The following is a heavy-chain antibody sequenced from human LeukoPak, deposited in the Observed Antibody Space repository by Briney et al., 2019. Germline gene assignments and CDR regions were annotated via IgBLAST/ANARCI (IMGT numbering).Heavy chain of an antibody. CDR2: INPNSGGT. V-gene: IGHV1-2*02. D-gene: IGHD2-2*01. CDR3: ARAPMLIVVVPAATNYGMDV. Sequence: ASVKVSCKASGYTFTGYYMHWVRQAPGQGLEWMGWINPNSGGTNYAQKFQGRVTMTRDTSISTACMELSRLRSDDTAVYYCARAPMLIVVVPAATNYGMDVWGQGTTVTVSS. CDR1: GYTFTGYY. J-gene: IGHJ6*02.